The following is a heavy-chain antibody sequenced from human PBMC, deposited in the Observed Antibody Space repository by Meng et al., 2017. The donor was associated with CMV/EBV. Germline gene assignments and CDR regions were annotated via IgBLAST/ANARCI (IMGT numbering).Heavy chain of an antibody. V-gene: IGHV3-7*01. CDR3: ARMFNYDFSRGGMDV. Sequence: GGSLRLSCAASGFTFSSYWMSWVRQAPGKGLEWVANIKQGGSEKYYVDSVKGRFTISRDNAKNTVYLQMNSLRPEDTAVYYCARMFNYDFSRGGMDVWGQGTTVTVSS. J-gene: IGHJ6*02. CDR2: IKQGGSEK. D-gene: IGHD3-3*01. CDR1: GFTFSSYW.